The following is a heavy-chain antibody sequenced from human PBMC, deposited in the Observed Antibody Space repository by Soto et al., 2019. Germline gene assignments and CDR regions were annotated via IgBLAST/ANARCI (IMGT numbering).Heavy chain of an antibody. CDR3: ARGGQHFRNPLWDNYYYGMDV. CDR1: GFTFSNCW. D-gene: IGHD3-16*01. J-gene: IGHJ6*02. V-gene: IGHV3-7*05. CDR2: INQEGSEK. Sequence: EAQLVASGGGSVQPGGSLRLSCTASGFTFSNCWMSWVRQAPGKGLEWVANINQEGSEKDYVDSVKGRFTISRDYAKNSLFLQMNSLRAEDTAVYYCARGGQHFRNPLWDNYYYGMDVWGQGTTVTVSS.